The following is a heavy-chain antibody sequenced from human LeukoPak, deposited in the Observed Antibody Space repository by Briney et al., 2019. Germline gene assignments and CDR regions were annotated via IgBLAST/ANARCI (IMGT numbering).Heavy chain of an antibody. CDR1: GFTFNSYA. CDR3: AKVGTSGGANCYALDY. J-gene: IGHJ4*02. CDR2: ISGSDGST. V-gene: IGHV3-23*01. Sequence: GGSLRLSCAASGFTFNSYAMTWVRQAPDQGREWVSAISGSDGSTYYADSVKGRFTISRDDSQNTLYLQMNSLSAEDTAVYYCAKVGTSGGANCYALDYCGQGSLVTVSS. D-gene: IGHD2-2*01.